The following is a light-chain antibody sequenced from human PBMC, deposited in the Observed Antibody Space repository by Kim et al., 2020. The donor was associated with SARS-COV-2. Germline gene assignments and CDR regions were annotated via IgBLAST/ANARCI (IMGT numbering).Light chain of an antibody. CDR2: GAS. CDR1: QSVSSSS. CDR3: PQYGSLSVS. J-gene: IGKJ2*01. V-gene: IGKV3-20*01. Sequence: ELVLTQSPGTLSLSQGESATLSCMASQSVSSSSLAWYQQTPVQAPRLLIYGASSRATVIPDRFSGSGSGTDCTLTVSRLAPEYFAVYYYPQYGSLSVSFGRGTKLEF.